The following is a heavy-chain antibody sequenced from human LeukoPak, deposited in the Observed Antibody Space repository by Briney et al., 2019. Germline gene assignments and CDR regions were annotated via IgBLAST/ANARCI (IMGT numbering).Heavy chain of an antibody. CDR2: IYSGGST. J-gene: IGHJ4*02. D-gene: IGHD3-10*01. V-gene: IGHV3-53*01. CDR1: GFTVSSNY. Sequence: PGGSLRLSCAASGFTVSSNYMSWVRQAPGKGLEWVSVIYSGGSTYYADSVKGRFTISRDNSKNTLYLQMNSLRAEDTAVYYCARGWMEWFGTHWGQGTLVTVSS. CDR3: ARGWMEWFGTH.